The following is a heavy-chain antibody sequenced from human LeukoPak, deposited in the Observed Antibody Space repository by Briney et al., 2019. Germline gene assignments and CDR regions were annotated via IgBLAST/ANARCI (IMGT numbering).Heavy chain of an antibody. Sequence: GRSLRLSCAASGFTFSSYGMHWVRQAPGKGLEWVAAIWYDGSNKYYADSVKGRFTISRDNSKNTLYLQMNSLRAEDTAVYYCARESGRDGYNSQLFDYWGQGTLVTVSS. V-gene: IGHV3-33*01. CDR2: IWYDGSNK. D-gene: IGHD5-24*01. CDR3: ARESGRDGYNSQLFDY. CDR1: GFTFSSYG. J-gene: IGHJ4*02.